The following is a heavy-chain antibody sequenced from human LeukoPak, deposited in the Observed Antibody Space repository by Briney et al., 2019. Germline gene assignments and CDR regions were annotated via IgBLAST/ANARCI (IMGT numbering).Heavy chain of an antibody. CDR3: ASAGLVYSSGWYLETPFDY. V-gene: IGHV3-21*01. CDR1: GFTFSSYG. J-gene: IGHJ4*02. D-gene: IGHD6-13*01. CDR2: ISSSSSYM. Sequence: GGSLRLSCAASGFTFSSYGMHWVRQAPGKGLEWVSSISSSSSYMYYADPVKGRFTISRDNAKNSLYLQMNSLRAEDTAVYYCASAGLVYSSGWYLETPFDYWGQGTLVTVSS.